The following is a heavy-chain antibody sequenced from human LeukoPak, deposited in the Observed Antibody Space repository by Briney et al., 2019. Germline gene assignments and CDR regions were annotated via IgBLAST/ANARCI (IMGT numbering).Heavy chain of an antibody. V-gene: IGHV3-23*01. Sequence: GGSLRLSCAASRFTFSTYAMSWVRQAPGKGLEWVSAISGSGGSTYYADSVKGRFTISRDNSKNTLYVQMNSLRAEDTAVYYCAKIETATGSVDWGQGTLVTVSS. D-gene: IGHD6-13*01. J-gene: IGHJ4*02. CDR1: RFTFSTYA. CDR3: AKIETATGSVD. CDR2: ISGSGGST.